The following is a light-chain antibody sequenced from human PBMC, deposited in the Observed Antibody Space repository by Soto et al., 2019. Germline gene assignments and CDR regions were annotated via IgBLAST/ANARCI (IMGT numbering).Light chain of an antibody. CDR1: ETVEGW. CDR3: QQYRSYPYT. J-gene: IGKJ2*01. CDR2: EAS. Sequence: DVQLTQSPSTVSAFVGDRVTITYRASETVEGWLAWYQQKPEKAPNLLISEASTLQSGVPSRFSGSGSETDFPLSVSSLQPADSATYYCQQYRSYPYTFGQGTRREI. V-gene: IGKV1-5*03.